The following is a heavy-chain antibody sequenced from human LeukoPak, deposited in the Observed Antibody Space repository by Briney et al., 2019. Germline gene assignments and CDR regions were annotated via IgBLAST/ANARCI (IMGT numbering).Heavy chain of an antibody. Sequence: ASVKVSCKASGYTFPNYGITWVRQAPGQGLEWMGWISVYNGNSKDAQKLQGRVTMTTDISTSTAYMELRSLRSDDTAVYYCARDGAYCSSTSCYVKYWGQGTLVTVSS. J-gene: IGHJ4*02. D-gene: IGHD2-2*01. CDR2: ISVYNGNS. CDR3: ARDGAYCSSTSCYVKY. CDR1: GYTFPNYG. V-gene: IGHV1-18*01.